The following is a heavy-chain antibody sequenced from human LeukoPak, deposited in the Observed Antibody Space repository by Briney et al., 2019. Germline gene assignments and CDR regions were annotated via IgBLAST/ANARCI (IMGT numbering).Heavy chain of an antibody. V-gene: IGHV4-59*01. CDR3: ARVDHYYDSSGYYYSGSWFDP. Sequence: SETLSLTCTVSGGSISSYYWSWIRQPPGKGLEWIGYIYYSGSTNYNPSLKSRVAISVDTSKNQFSLKLSSVTAADTAVYYCARVDHYYDSSGYYYSGSWFDPWGQGTLVTVSS. CDR2: IYYSGST. CDR1: GGSISSYY. J-gene: IGHJ5*02. D-gene: IGHD3-22*01.